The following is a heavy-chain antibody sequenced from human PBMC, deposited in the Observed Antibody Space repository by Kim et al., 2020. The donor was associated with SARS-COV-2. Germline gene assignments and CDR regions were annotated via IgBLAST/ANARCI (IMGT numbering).Heavy chain of an antibody. J-gene: IGHJ4*02. Sequence: GGSLRLSCAASGFTFSSYWMHWVRQAPGKGLVWVSRINSDGSSTSYADSVKGRFTISRDNAKNTLYLQMNSLRAEDTAVYYCASGWGPPRFLSTDQVDVDFDYWGQGTLVTVSS. CDR3: ASGWGPPRFLSTDQVDVDFDY. V-gene: IGHV3-74*01. CDR2: INSDGSST. CDR1: GFTFSSYW. D-gene: IGHD3-16*01.